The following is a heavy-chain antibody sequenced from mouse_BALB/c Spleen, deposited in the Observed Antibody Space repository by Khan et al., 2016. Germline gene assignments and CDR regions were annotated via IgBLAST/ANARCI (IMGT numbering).Heavy chain of an antibody. CDR1: GFNIKDTY. Sequence: VQLQQSGAELVKPGASVKLSCTASGFNIKDTYMHWVKQRPEQGLEWIGRTDPANGNTKYDPKFQGKATIPADTSPNTATQQLSSLTSEDIAVSYSARTPCGSAVGFAYWGQGSLDTVS. J-gene: IGHJ3*01. CDR3: ARTPCGSAVGFAY. V-gene: IGHV14-3*02. D-gene: IGHD1-1*02. CDR2: TDPANGNT.